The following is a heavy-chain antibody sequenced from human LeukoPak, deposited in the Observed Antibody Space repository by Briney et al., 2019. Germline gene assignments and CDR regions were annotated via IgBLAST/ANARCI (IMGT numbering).Heavy chain of an antibody. D-gene: IGHD3-16*01. CDR1: GFTFSSYW. CDR3: TRGFWGWEVDY. CDR2: INTDGSTT. J-gene: IGHJ4*02. Sequence: PGGALRLSCEVSGFTFSSYWMHWVRHAPGKGLVWVSRINTDGSTTNHAADPVKGRLTISRDNAKSTLYLQMNSLRAEDTAVYYCTRGFWGWEVDYWGQGTLVTVSS. V-gene: IGHV3-74*01.